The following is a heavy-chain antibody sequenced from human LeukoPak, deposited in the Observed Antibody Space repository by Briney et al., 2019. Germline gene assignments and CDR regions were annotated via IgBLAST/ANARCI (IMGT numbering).Heavy chain of an antibody. CDR3: ARGLAFDI. V-gene: IGHV4-34*01. CDR1: GGSLSGYY. Sequence: SETLSLTCAVYGGSLSGYYWSWIRQPPGKGLEWIGEINHSGSTNYNPSLKSRVTISVDTSKNQFSLKLSSVTAADTAVYYCARGLAFDIWGQGTMVIVSS. J-gene: IGHJ3*02. CDR2: INHSGST.